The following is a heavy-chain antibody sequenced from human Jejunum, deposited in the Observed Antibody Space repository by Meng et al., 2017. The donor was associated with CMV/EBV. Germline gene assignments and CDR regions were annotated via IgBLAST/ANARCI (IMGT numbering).Heavy chain of an antibody. CDR1: GDSVSSIGAI. CDR3: AKDVNPLNWFFDV. D-gene: IGHD1-14*01. V-gene: IGHV6-1*01. J-gene: IGHJ2*01. Sequence: HLSRSGPRLVKPPQTLPLTCAMSGDSVSSIGAIWNWIRQSPSRGLEWLGKTYYRSKWYNDYAPSVKSRITVKPDTSKNQFSLKLSLVTAADTAVYYCAKDVNPLNWFFDVWGRGTLVTVSS. CDR2: TYYRSKWYN.